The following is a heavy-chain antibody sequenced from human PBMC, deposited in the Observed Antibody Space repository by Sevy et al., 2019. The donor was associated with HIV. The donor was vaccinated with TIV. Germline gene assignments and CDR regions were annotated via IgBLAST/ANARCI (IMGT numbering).Heavy chain of an antibody. CDR3: ARGSSSSSKYYYYYYYMDV. Sequence: ASVKVSCKASGGTFSSYAISWLRQAPGQGLEWMGGIIPIFGTANYAQKFQGRVTITADESTSTAYMELSSLRSEDTAVYYCARGSSSSSKYYYYYYYMDVWGKGTTVTVSS. J-gene: IGHJ6*03. D-gene: IGHD6-6*01. V-gene: IGHV1-69*13. CDR1: GGTFSSYA. CDR2: IIPIFGTA.